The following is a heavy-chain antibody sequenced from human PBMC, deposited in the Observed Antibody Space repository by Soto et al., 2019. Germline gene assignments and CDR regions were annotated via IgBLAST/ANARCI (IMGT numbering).Heavy chain of an antibody. Sequence: QVQLVQSGAEVKKPGASVKVSCKASGYTFTSYGISWVRQAPGQGLEWMGWVNAYNGNTNYAQKFQGRVNMTTDTATSTAYMELRSLRSGDTAVYYSAREEFAGRTGVDYWGQGALVTVSS. CDR3: AREEFAGRTGVDY. J-gene: IGHJ4*02. CDR2: VNAYNGNT. D-gene: IGHD6-13*01. V-gene: IGHV1-18*01. CDR1: GYTFTSYG.